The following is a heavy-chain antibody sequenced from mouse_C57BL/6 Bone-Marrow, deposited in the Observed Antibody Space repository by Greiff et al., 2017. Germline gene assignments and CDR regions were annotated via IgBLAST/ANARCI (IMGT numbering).Heavy chain of an antibody. CDR1: GFNIEDDY. D-gene: IGHD2-4*01. J-gene: IGHJ2*01. CDR3: TTWGDYGFDY. CDR2: IDPENGDT. Sequence: VQLQQSGAELVRPGASVKLSCTASGFNIEDDYMHWVKQRPEQGLEWIGWIDPENGDTEYASKFQGKATITADTSSNTAYLQLSSLTSEDTAVYYCTTWGDYGFDYWGQGTTLTVSS. V-gene: IGHV14-4*01.